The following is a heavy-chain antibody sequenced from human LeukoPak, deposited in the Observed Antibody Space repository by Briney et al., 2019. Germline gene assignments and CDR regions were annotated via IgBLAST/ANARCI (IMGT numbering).Heavy chain of an antibody. V-gene: IGHV4-34*01. CDR2: INHSGST. Sequence: PSETLSLTCAVYGGSFSGYYWSWIRQPPGKGLEWIGEINHSGSTNYNPSLKSRVTISVDTSKNQFSLKLSSVTAADTAVYYCARLVFRPTYYYGSGRLNWFDPWGQGTLVTVSS. CDR1: GGSFSGYY. CDR3: ARLVFRPTYYYGSGRLNWFDP. D-gene: IGHD3-10*01. J-gene: IGHJ5*02.